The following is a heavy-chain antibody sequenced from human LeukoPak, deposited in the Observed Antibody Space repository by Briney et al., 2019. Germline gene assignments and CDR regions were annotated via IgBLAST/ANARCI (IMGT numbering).Heavy chain of an antibody. J-gene: IGHJ4*02. CDR3: ATERDSSWTFDS. CDR1: GFIFSSFW. V-gene: IGHV3-33*08. Sequence: GGSLRLSCAASGFIFSSFWMSWVRQAPGKGLDWVAMIWSDASNQYYADSVKGRFTISRDNSKNTLYLQLNSLRAEDTAVYYCATERDSSWTFDSWGQGTLVTVSS. CDR2: IWSDASNQ. D-gene: IGHD6-13*01.